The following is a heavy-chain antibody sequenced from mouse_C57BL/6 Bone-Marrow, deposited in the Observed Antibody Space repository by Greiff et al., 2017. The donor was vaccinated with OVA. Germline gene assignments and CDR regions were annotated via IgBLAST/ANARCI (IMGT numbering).Heavy chain of an antibody. CDR3: ASSPWDYFDY. CDR2: INPGSGGT. Sequence: QVQLQQSGAELVRPGTSVKVSCKASGYAFTNYLIEWVKQRPGQGLEWIGVINPGSGGTNYNEKFKGKATLTADKSSSTAYMQLSSLTSEDSAVYFCASSPWDYFDYWGQGTTLTVSS. D-gene: IGHD4-1*01. J-gene: IGHJ2*01. V-gene: IGHV1-54*01. CDR1: GYAFTNYL.